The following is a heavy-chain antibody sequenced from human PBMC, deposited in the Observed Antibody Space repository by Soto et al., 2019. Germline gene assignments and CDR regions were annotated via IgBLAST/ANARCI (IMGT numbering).Heavy chain of an antibody. J-gene: IGHJ4*02. V-gene: IGHV3-23*01. D-gene: IGHD1-1*01. CDR2: ISGSGGST. Sequence: EVQLLESGGGLVQPGGSLRLSCAASGFTFSSYVMSWVRQAPGKGLEWVSAISGSGGSTYYADSVKGRFTISRDNSKNTLYLQMNSLRAEDTAVYYCAKKKRGSTGPAPFDYWGQGTLVTVSS. CDR3: AKKKRGSTGPAPFDY. CDR1: GFTFSSYV.